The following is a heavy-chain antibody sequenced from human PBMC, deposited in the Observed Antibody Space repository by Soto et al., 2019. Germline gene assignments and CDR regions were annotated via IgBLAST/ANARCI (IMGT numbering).Heavy chain of an antibody. CDR3: ARGLVVVAATPDV. V-gene: IGHV4-34*01. Sequence: LTTSETLSLTCAVYGGSFSGYYGSWIRQPPGKGLEWIGEINHSGSTNYNPSLKSRVTISVDTSKNQFSLKLSSVTAADTAVYYCARGLVVVAATPDVWGKGTTVTVSS. D-gene: IGHD2-15*01. CDR1: GGSFSGYY. J-gene: IGHJ6*04. CDR2: INHSGST.